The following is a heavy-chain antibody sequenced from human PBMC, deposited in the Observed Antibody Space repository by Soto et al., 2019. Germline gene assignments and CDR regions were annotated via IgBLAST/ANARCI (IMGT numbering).Heavy chain of an antibody. J-gene: IGHJ5*02. V-gene: IGHV5-51*03. D-gene: IGHD3-22*01. Sequence: PGKSLKISCKGSGYSFTSYWIGWVRQMPGKGLEWMGIIYPGDSDTRYSPSFQGQVTISADKSISTAYLQWSSLKASDTAMYYCARGSADDYDSSGTREDWFDPWGQGTLVTVSS. CDR2: IYPGDSDT. CDR3: ARGSADDYDSSGTREDWFDP. CDR1: GYSFTSYW.